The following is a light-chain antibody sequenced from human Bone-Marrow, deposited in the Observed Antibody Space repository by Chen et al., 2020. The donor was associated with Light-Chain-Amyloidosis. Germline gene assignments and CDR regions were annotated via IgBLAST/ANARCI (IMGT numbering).Light chain of an antibody. V-gene: IGLV2-14*01. CDR1: SSAVGGDNH. J-gene: IGLJ1*01. CDR2: EVT. Sequence: QSALTQPASVSGSPGQSITLSFTGTSSAVGGDNHVSWYQQHPDQAPKLMIYEVTNRPSWVPDRFSGSKSDNTASLTISGLQTEDEADYFCSSYTITNTLVFGSGTRVTVL. CDR3: SSYTITNTLV.